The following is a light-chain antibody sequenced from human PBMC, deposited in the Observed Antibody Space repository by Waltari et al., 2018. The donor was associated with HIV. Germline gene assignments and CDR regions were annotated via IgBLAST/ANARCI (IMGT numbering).Light chain of an antibody. CDR3: QQSDSLWT. J-gene: IGKJ1*01. CDR2: EAS. CDR1: QDIHNH. Sequence: DIQMTQSPSSLPSYVGSTFPLTCHASQDIHNHLTWYQQKPGEAPKVLISEASKLETGVPSRVIGTGSGRDYSLTISSLQPEDVATYYCQQSDSLWTFGQGTKVE. V-gene: IGKV1-33*01.